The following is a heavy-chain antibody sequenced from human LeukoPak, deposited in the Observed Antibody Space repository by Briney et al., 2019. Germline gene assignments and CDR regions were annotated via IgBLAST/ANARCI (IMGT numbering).Heavy chain of an antibody. Sequence: PGGSLRLSCAASGFTFSSYAMSWVRLAPGKGLEWVSGTSGSGGSTYYADSVKGRFTMSRDNSKNTLYLQMNSLRAEDTAVYYCAKNDFPYYSSSWTHFDYWGQGTLVTVSS. D-gene: IGHD6-13*01. J-gene: IGHJ4*02. CDR2: TSGSGGST. V-gene: IGHV3-23*01. CDR1: GFTFSSYA. CDR3: AKNDFPYYSSSWTHFDY.